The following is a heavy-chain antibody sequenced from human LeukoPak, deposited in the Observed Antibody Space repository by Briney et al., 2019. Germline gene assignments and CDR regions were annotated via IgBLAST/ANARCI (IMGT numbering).Heavy chain of an antibody. CDR3: AKEDGYDSDIDY. D-gene: IGHD5-24*01. CDR2: ISASGDNA. J-gene: IGHJ4*02. V-gene: IGHV3-23*01. Sequence: PGGSLRLSCAASGFTFDDYAMHWVRQAPGKGLEWVSGISASGDNAYYADSVKGRFTISRDNSKNTLYLQMNSLRAEDTAVYYCAKEDGYDSDIDYWGQGTLVTVSS. CDR1: GFTFDDYA.